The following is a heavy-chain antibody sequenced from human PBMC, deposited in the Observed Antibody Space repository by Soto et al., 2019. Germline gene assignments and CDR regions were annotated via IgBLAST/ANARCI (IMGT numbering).Heavy chain of an antibody. Sequence: PSETLSLTCTVSGGSISSGGYYWSCIRQRPGQGLEWIQYIYYSGSTYYNPSLKSRVTRSVDTSKNQFSLKLSSVTAADTAVYYCARVRYYDSSGYYPFDYWGQGTLVTVSS. J-gene: IGHJ4*02. D-gene: IGHD3-22*01. V-gene: IGHV4-31*03. CDR2: IYYSGST. CDR3: ARVRYYDSSGYYPFDY. CDR1: GGSISSGGYY.